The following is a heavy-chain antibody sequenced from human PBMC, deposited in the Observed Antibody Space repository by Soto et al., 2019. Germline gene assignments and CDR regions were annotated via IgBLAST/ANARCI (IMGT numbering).Heavy chain of an antibody. CDR3: ARQGIVVVPAAREGVDSSSGLDV. CDR2: IYYSGST. Sequence: SETLSLTCTVSGGSISSSSYYWGWIRQPPGKGLEWMGRIYYSGSTYYNPSLKSRVTISVDTSKNQFSLKLSSVTAADTAVYYCARQGIVVVPAAREGVDSSSGLDVWGQGTPVTVSS. CDR1: GGSISSSSYY. J-gene: IGHJ6*02. D-gene: IGHD2-2*01. V-gene: IGHV4-39*01.